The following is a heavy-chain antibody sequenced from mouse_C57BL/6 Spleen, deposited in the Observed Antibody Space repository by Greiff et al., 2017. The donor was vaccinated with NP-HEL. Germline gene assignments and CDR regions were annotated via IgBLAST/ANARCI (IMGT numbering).Heavy chain of an antibody. CDR3: ARRGTNDFDN. CDR1: GYAFSSSW. J-gene: IGHJ2*01. CDR2: IYPGDGDT. Sequence: VQLQQSGPELVKPGASVKISCKASGYAFSSSWMNWVKQRPGKGLEWIGRIYPGDGDTNYNGKFKGKATLTSDKSSSTAYMQLSSLTSEDSAVYFGARRGTNDFDNWGKCTTLTVSS. D-gene: IGHD3-3*01. V-gene: IGHV1-82*01.